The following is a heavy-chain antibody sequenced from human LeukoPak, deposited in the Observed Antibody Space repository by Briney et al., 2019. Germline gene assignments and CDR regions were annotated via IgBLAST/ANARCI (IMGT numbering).Heavy chain of an antibody. J-gene: IGHJ6*03. CDR3: AKSKGTYYYYYYMDV. V-gene: IGHV3-9*01. CDR1: GFTFDDYA. D-gene: IGHD4-11*01. CDR2: ISWNSGSI. Sequence: QSGGSLRLSCAASGFTFDDYAMHWVRQAPGKGLEWVSGISWNSGSIGYADSVKGRFTISRDNAKNSLYLQMNSLRAEDTALYYCAKSKGTYYYYYYMDVWGKGTTVTVSS.